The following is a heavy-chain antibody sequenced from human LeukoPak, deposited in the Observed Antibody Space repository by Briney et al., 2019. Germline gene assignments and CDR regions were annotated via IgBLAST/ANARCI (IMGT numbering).Heavy chain of an antibody. CDR2: IYHSGST. CDR3: ARVPYYDILTGTRGYYFDY. Sequence: ASETLSLTCAVSGGSISSGGYSWSWIRQPPGKGLEWIGYIYHSGSTYYNSSLKSRVTISVDRSKNQFSLKLSSVTAADTAVYYCARVPYYDILTGTRGYYFDYWGQGTLVTVSS. J-gene: IGHJ4*02. D-gene: IGHD3-9*01. V-gene: IGHV4-30-2*01. CDR1: GGSISSGGYS.